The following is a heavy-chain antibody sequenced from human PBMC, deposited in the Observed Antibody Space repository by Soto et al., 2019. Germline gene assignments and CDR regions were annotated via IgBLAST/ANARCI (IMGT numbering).Heavy chain of an antibody. CDR3: AKDAALVAKNAREYYFDY. CDR1: GFTFSSYA. D-gene: IGHD2-15*01. J-gene: IGHJ4*02. V-gene: IGHV3-23*01. CDR2: ISGSGGST. Sequence: EVQLLESGGGLVQPGGSLRLSCAASGFTFSSYAMSWVRQAPGKGLEWVSAISGSGGSTYYADSVKGRFTISRDNSKNTLYLQMNSLRAEDTAVYYCAKDAALVAKNAREYYFDYWGQGTLVTVSS.